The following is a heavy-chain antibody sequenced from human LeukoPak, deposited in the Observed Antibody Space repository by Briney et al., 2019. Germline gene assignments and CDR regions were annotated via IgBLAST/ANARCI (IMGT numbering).Heavy chain of an antibody. J-gene: IGHJ4*02. Sequence: SVKVSCKASGFTFTSSAMQGVRQARGQRLEWIGWIVVGSGNTNYAQNFQERVTITRDMSTSTAYMELSSLRSEDTAVYYCAAAAGSFDYWGQGTLVTVSS. V-gene: IGHV1-58*02. CDR3: AAAAGSFDY. CDR2: IVVGSGNT. D-gene: IGHD6-13*01. CDR1: GFTFTSSA.